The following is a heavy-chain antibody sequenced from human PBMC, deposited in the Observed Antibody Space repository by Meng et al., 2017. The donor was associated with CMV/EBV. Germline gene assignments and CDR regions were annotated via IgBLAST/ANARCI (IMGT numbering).Heavy chain of an antibody. Sequence: GESLKISCAASESTFSSYTMSWVRQAPGKGLEWVSSITPNSSYILYADSMKGRVTISRDNAKDSLYLQMNSLRAEDTAVYYCARIGLYPGRMYQLNAFDIWGQGTMVTVSS. V-gene: IGHV3-21*06. D-gene: IGHD2-2*01. CDR3: ARIGLYPGRMYQLNAFDI. J-gene: IGHJ3*02. CDR1: ESTFSSYT. CDR2: ITPNSSYI.